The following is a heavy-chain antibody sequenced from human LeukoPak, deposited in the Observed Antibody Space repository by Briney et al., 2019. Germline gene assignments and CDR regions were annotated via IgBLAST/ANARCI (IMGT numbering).Heavy chain of an antibody. CDR3: AQKTPGTHPFDY. D-gene: IGHD6-13*01. J-gene: IGHJ4*02. V-gene: IGHV3-23*01. Sequence: GGSLRPSCAASGFTFSSYAMNWVRQAPGKGLEWVSACGTSGDTYYADSVRGRFTISRDNAKNTVYLQMSSLRAEDTAVYYCAQKTPGTHPFDYWGQGTLVTVSS. CDR1: GFTFSSYA. CDR2: CGTSGDT.